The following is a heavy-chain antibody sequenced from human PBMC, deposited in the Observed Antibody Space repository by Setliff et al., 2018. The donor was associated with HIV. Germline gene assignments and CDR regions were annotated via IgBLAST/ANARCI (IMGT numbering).Heavy chain of an antibody. Sequence: SETLSLTCIVSGASISSNTWSWIRQAPGKGLQWIGFIYNSVTTNYNPSLKSRVTISLDTSKNQFSLKLSSVTAADTAVYYCARGMLRSSWYAHHDAFDIWGQGTMVTVSS. CDR1: GASISSNT. CDR2: IYNSVTT. J-gene: IGHJ3*02. D-gene: IGHD6-13*01. CDR3: ARGMLRSSWYAHHDAFDI. V-gene: IGHV4-59*01.